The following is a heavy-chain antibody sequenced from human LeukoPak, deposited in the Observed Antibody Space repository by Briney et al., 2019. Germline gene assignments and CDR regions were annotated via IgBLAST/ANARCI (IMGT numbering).Heavy chain of an antibody. J-gene: IGHJ3*02. V-gene: IGHV4-34*01. CDR1: GGSFSGYY. CDR2: INHSGST. Sequence: KSSETLSLTCAVYGGSFSGYYWSWIRQPPGKGLEWIGEINHSGSTNYNPSLKSRVTISVDTSKNQFSLKLSSVTAADTAVYYCASPSITFGGVIDNDAFDTWGQGTMVTVSS. CDR3: ASPSITFGGVIDNDAFDT. D-gene: IGHD3-16*02.